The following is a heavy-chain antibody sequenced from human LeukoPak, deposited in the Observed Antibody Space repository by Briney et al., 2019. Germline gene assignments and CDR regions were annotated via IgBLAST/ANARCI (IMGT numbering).Heavy chain of an antibody. J-gene: IGHJ4*02. CDR2: IYYSGST. D-gene: IGHD3-22*01. CDR1: GGSISSSSYY. V-gene: IGHV4-39*07. CDR3: ARETFYYDSSGYPKHFDY. Sequence: SETLSLTCTVSGGSISSSSYYWGWIRQPPGKGLEWIGSIYYSGSTYYNPSLKSRVTISVDTSKTQFSPKLSSVTAADTAVYYCARETFYYDSSGYPKHFDYWGQGTLVTVSS.